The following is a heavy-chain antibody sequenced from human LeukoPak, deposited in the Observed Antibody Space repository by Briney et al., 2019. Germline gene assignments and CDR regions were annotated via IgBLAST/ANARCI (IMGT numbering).Heavy chain of an antibody. J-gene: IGHJ6*03. CDR3: ARVEDYGSGSSLDYYYYYMDV. CDR2: INPNSGGT. CDR1: GYTFTGYY. Sequence: ASVKVSCKASGYTFTGYYMHWVRQAPGQGLEWMGWINPNSGGTNYAQKLQGRVTMTTDTSTSTAYMELRSLRSDDTAVYYCARVEDYGSGSSLDYYYYYMDVWGKGTTVTISS. D-gene: IGHD3-10*01. V-gene: IGHV1-2*02.